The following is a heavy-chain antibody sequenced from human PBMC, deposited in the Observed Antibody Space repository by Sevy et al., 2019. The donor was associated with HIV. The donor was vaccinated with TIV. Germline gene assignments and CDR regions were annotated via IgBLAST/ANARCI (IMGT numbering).Heavy chain of an antibody. CDR1: GFTFSSYA. Sequence: GGSLRLSCAASGFTFSSYAMHWVRQAPGKGLEWVAVISYDGSNKYYADSVKGRFTISRENSKNTLYLQMNSLRAEDTAVYYCARVGLDIVVVPAAKRDDYYYYYMDVWGKGTTVTVSS. J-gene: IGHJ6*03. D-gene: IGHD2-2*01. CDR2: ISYDGSNK. V-gene: IGHV3-30-3*01. CDR3: ARVGLDIVVVPAAKRDDYYYYYMDV.